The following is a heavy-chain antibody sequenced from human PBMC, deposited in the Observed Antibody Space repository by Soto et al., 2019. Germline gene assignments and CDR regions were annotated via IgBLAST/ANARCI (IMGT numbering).Heavy chain of an antibody. CDR3: ARGRLPLYYFDY. CDR1: GFTFSSYA. CDR2: ISYDGSNK. J-gene: IGHJ4*02. D-gene: IGHD2-15*01. Sequence: PGGSLRLSCAASGFTFSSYAMHWVRQAPGKGLEWVAVISYDGSNKYYADSMKGRFTISRDNSKNTLYLQMNSLRAEDTAVYYCARGRLPLYYFDYWGQGTLVTVSS. V-gene: IGHV3-30-3*01.